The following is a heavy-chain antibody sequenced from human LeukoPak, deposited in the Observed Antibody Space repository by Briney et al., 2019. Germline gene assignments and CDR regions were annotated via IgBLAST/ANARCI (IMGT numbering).Heavy chain of an antibody. D-gene: IGHD3-16*01. Sequence: GGSLRLSCAASGFTFDDYAIHWVRQASGKGLEWVSGISWNSGGLGYADSVKGRFTISRDNSKNTLYLQMNSLRAEDTAVYYCARAEGPWGYFDYWGQGTLVTVSS. CDR2: ISWNSGGL. J-gene: IGHJ4*02. V-gene: IGHV3-9*01. CDR1: GFTFDDYA. CDR3: ARAEGPWGYFDY.